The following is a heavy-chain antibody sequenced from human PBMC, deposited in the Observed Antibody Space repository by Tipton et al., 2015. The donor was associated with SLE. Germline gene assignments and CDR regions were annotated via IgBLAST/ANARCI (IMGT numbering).Heavy chain of an antibody. V-gene: IGHV4-34*01. CDR3: AGGYTGFVTFDY. CDR2: INHRGST. D-gene: IGHD1-1*01. Sequence: GLVKPSETPSLTCAVYGGSISTSSSYYWAWIRQPPGKGVEWIGEINHRGSTNYNPSLKSRVPISVDTSKDQFSLKLRSVTAADTAVYYCAGGYTGFVTFDYWGQGTLVTVSS. CDR1: GGSISTSSSYY. J-gene: IGHJ4*02.